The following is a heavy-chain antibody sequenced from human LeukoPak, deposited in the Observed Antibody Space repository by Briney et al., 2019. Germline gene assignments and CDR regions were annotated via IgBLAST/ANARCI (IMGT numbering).Heavy chain of an antibody. CDR2: IYGGGST. Sequence: SGGSLRLSCAVSGFTVSYNYMSWVRQAPGKGLEWVSDIYGGGSTYNADSVKGRFTISRDNSKNTLYLQMNSLRAEDTAVYYCARGVRGAGAFDIWGQGTMVTVSS. CDR3: ARGVRGAGAFDI. J-gene: IGHJ3*02. D-gene: IGHD3-10*01. V-gene: IGHV3-53*01. CDR1: GFTVSYNY.